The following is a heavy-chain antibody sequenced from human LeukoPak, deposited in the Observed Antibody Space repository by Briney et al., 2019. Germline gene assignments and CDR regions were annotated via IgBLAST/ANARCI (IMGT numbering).Heavy chain of an antibody. D-gene: IGHD3-10*01. J-gene: IGHJ4*02. Sequence: PSQNLSLTCVISGDNVSRNGAGWHWIRQSPSRGLEWLGNTYYTSKWYNDYAGSVKSRITINADTSKNHFSLQLKSVTPEDTAVYYCARDPHYYDSGRELDYWGQGTLVTVSS. CDR1: GDNVSRNGAG. CDR2: TYYTSKWYN. V-gene: IGHV6-1*01. CDR3: ARDPHYYDSGRELDY.